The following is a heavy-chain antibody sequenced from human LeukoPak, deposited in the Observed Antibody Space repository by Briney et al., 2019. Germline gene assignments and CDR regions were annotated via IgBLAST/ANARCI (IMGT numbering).Heavy chain of an antibody. D-gene: IGHD6-19*01. CDR2: IYTSGST. V-gene: IGHV4-4*07. J-gene: IGHJ4*02. Sequence: KPSETLSLTCTVSGGSISSYYWSWIRQPAGKGLEWIGRIYTSGSTNYDPSLKSRVTMSVDTSKNQFSLKLSSVTAADTAVYYCARDLDSYSSTWCPYSSGWYLDYWGQGTLVAVSS. CDR1: GGSISSYY. CDR3: ARDLDSYSSTWCPYSSGWYLDY.